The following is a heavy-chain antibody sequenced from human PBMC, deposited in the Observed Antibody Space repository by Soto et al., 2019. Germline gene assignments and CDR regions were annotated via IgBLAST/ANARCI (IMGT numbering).Heavy chain of an antibody. V-gene: IGHV3-23*01. Sequence: EVQLLESGGGLVQPGGSLRLSCAASGFSFNNYGTSWVRKAPGKGLEWVSLINTSGKTYYADSVKGRFTMSRDNSKNTLYLQMNSLRAEDTAMYYCAKTVYTNGLFDCWGQGTLVTVSS. CDR1: GFSFNNYG. CDR2: INTSGKT. D-gene: IGHD3-16*01. J-gene: IGHJ4*02. CDR3: AKTVYTNGLFDC.